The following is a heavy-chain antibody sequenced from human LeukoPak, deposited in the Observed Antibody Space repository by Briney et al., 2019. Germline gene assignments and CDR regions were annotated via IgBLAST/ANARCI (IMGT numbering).Heavy chain of an antibody. J-gene: IGHJ5*02. Sequence: PGGSLRLSCAASGFTFSFYWMSWVRQAPGKGLEWVANIKQDGSERFYVDSLKGRFTISRDNAKNSLYLQMNSLRAEDTAMYYCARGYSRNTNWFDPWGQGTLETVSS. V-gene: IGHV3-7*05. CDR1: GFTFSFYW. CDR3: ARGYSRNTNWFDP. D-gene: IGHD6-13*01. CDR2: IKQDGSER.